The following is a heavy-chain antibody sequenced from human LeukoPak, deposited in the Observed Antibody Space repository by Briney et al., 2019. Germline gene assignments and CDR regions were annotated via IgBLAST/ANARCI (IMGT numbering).Heavy chain of an antibody. J-gene: IGHJ4*02. CDR2: ISYDGSNK. CDR1: GFTFSSYA. CDR3: ARDLIPHPPNDSSGYYQGY. D-gene: IGHD3-22*01. V-gene: IGHV3-30-3*01. Sequence: GGSLRLSCAASGFTFSSYAMHWVRQAPGKGLEWVAVISYDGSNKYYADSVKGRFTISRDNSKNTLYLQMNSLRAEDTAVYYCARDLIPHPPNDSSGYYQGYWGQGTLVTVSS.